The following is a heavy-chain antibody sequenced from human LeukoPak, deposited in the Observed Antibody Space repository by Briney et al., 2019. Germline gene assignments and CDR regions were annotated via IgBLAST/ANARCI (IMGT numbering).Heavy chain of an antibody. CDR3: ARDLSSSTSCYSY. CDR2: ISPSGNYI. V-gene: IGHV3-21*01. J-gene: IGHJ4*02. CDR1: GFTFSSHS. D-gene: IGHD2-2*01. Sequence: GGSLRLSCAASGFTFSSHSMNWVRQAPGKGLEWVSSISPSGNYIYYADSVEGRFTISRDNAKNSLYLQMNSLRAEDTAVYYCARDLSSSTSCYSYWGQGTPVTVSS.